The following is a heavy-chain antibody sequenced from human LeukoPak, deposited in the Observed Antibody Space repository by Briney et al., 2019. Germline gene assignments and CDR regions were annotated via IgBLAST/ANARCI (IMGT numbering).Heavy chain of an antibody. CDR1: GDSVSSNSAA. CDR3: TRGGGAFEY. CDR2: TYYRSKWYN. J-gene: IGHJ4*02. Sequence: SQTLSLTCAISGDSVSSNSAAWNWLGQSPSRGLEWLGRTYYRSKWYNDYDASVRSRITINPDTSKNQFSLQLNSVTPEDTAVYYCTRGGGAFEYWGQGALVTVSS. V-gene: IGHV6-1*01. D-gene: IGHD6-25*01.